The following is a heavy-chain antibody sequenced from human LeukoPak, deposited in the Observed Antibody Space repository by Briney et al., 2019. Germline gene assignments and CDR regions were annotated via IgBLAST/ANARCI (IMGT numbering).Heavy chain of an antibody. CDR1: GFTFSDYY. CDR2: ISSSGSTI. Sequence: GGSLRLSCAASGFTFSDYYMSWIRQAPGKGLEWVSYISSSGSTIYYADFVKGRFTISRDNAKNSLYLQMNSLRAEDTAVYYCARENRQQLDAFDIWGQGTMVTVSS. CDR3: ARENRQQLDAFDI. V-gene: IGHV3-11*01. J-gene: IGHJ3*02. D-gene: IGHD6-13*01.